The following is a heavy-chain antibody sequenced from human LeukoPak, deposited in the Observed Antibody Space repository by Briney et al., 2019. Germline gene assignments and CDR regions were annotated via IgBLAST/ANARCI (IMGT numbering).Heavy chain of an antibody. CDR2: IYYSGST. Sequence: SETLSLTCTVSGVSISSYYWSWIRQPPGKGLGWIGYIYYSGSTNYNPSLKSRVTISVDTSKNQFSLKLSSVTAADTAVYYWAYYDSSGYYWGGDYWGQGTLVTVSS. CDR3: AYYDSSGYYWGGDY. D-gene: IGHD3-22*01. V-gene: IGHV4-59*01. CDR1: GVSISSYY. J-gene: IGHJ4*02.